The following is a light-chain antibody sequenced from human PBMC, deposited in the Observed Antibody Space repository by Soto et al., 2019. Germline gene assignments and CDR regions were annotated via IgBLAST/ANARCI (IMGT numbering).Light chain of an antibody. Sequence: DIQMTQSPSTLSGSVGDRVTITCRASQTISSWLAWYQQKPGKAPKLLIYKASTLKSGVPSRFSGSGSGTEFTLTISSLQPDDFATYYCQQSNRYSEAFRQGSKV. CDR1: QTISSW. CDR2: KAS. J-gene: IGKJ1*01. V-gene: IGKV1-5*03. CDR3: QQSNRYSEA.